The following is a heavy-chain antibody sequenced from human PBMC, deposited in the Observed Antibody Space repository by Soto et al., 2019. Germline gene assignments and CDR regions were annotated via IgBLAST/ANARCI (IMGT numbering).Heavy chain of an antibody. CDR1: GFTFSSYG. CDR2: ISYDGSNK. D-gene: IGHD6-19*01. J-gene: IGHJ4*02. Sequence: QVQLVESGGGVVQPGRSLRLSCAASGFTFSSYGMHWVRQAPGKGLEWVAVISYDGSNKYYADSVKGRFTISRDNSKNTLYLQMNSLRAEDTAVYYCAEVFVQRWLAWVNIDYWGQGTLVTVSS. V-gene: IGHV3-30*18. CDR3: AEVFVQRWLAWVNIDY.